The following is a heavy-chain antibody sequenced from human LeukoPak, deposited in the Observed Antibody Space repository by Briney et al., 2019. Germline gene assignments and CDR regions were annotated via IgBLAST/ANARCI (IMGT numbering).Heavy chain of an antibody. Sequence: ASVKVSCTASGGTFSSYAISWVRQAPGQGLEWMGGIIPIFGTANYAQKFQGRVTITADESTSTAYMELSSLRSEDTALYYCARYCSGGSCYPNDDAFDIWRQGTMVTVSS. D-gene: IGHD2-15*01. V-gene: IGHV1-69*13. CDR2: IIPIFGTA. CDR3: ARYCSGGSCYPNDDAFDI. CDR1: GGTFSSYA. J-gene: IGHJ3*02.